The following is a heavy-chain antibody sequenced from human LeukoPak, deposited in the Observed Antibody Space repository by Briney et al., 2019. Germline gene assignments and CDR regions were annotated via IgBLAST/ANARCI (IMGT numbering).Heavy chain of an antibody. J-gene: IGHJ4*02. Sequence: SETLSLTCAVSGGSISSGGYSWSWIRQPPGKGLEWIGYIYYSGSTYYNPSLKSRVTISVDTSKNQFSLKLSSVTAADTAVYYCARDKGQQLVYDYWGQGTLVTVSS. CDR3: ARDKGQQLVYDY. V-gene: IGHV4-30-4*07. CDR2: IYYSGST. D-gene: IGHD6-13*01. CDR1: GGSISSGGYS.